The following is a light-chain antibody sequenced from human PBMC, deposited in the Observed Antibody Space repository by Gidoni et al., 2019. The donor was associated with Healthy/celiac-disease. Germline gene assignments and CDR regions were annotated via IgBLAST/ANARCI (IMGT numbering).Light chain of an antibody. CDR3: QQSDSIPRT. CDR2: AAS. V-gene: IGKV1-39*01. Sequence: DIRMTQSPASLSAFVGDRVTITCRASEDIRTYLHWYQQKPGKVPNLLIYAASTLQSGVPSRFSGRGSGTHFTLTITVLQPEDCATYYCQQSDSIPRTFGQGTKVDLK. J-gene: IGKJ2*01. CDR1: EDIRTY.